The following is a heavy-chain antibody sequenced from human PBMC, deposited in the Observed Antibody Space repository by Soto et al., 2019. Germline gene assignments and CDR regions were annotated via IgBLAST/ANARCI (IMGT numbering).Heavy chain of an antibody. Sequence: AASVKVYCKASGLTFTSSAMQWVQQARGQRLEWIGWIVVGSGNTNYAQKFQERVTITRDMSTSTAYMELSSLRAEDTAVYYCARVVPASRITIFGEVTDVYYYGMDVWGQGTTVTVSS. D-gene: IGHD3-3*01. J-gene: IGHJ6*02. CDR3: ARVVPASRITIFGEVTDVYYYGMDV. CDR1: GLTFTSSA. CDR2: IVVGSGNT. V-gene: IGHV1-58*02.